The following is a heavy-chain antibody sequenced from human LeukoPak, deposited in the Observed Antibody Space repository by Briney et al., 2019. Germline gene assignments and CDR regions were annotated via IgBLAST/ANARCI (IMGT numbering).Heavy chain of an antibody. CDR1: GFTFSSYW. Sequence: GGSLRLSCAASGFTFSSYWMHWVRPGPGKELVWVSRMNSDGSSTNYADSVKGRFTISRDNAKNTLYLQMKSVEAEDTAVYYCAAVPRTLARTKEEKYFHHWGQGTLVTVSS. CDR2: MNSDGSST. CDR3: AAVPRTLARTKEEKYFHH. D-gene: IGHD6-19*01. J-gene: IGHJ1*01. V-gene: IGHV3-74*01.